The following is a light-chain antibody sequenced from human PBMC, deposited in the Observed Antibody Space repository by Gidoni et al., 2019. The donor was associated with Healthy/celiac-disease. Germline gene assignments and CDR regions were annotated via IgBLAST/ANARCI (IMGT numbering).Light chain of an antibody. CDR3: QQYNSDPRT. CDR2: KAS. Sequence: DIQMTQSPSTLSASVGDRVTITCRASQSIRSWLAWYQQKPGKAPKLLIYKASSLESGGPSRFSGSGSGTEFTLTISSLQPDDFATYYCQQYNSDPRTFGQGTKVEIK. J-gene: IGKJ1*01. CDR1: QSIRSW. V-gene: IGKV1-5*03.